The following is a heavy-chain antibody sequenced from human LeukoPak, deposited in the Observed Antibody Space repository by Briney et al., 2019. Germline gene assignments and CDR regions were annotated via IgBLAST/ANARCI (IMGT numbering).Heavy chain of an antibody. V-gene: IGHV1-2*02. CDR1: GYTFTGYY. Sequence: GASVKVSCKASGYTFTGYYMHWVRQAPGQGLEWMGWINPNSGGTNYAQKFQGRVTMTRDTSISTAYMELSRLRSDDTAVYYCARGSSTSTYWYFDLWGRGTLVTVSS. J-gene: IGHJ2*01. D-gene: IGHD2-2*01. CDR3: ARGSSTSTYWYFDL. CDR2: INPNSGGT.